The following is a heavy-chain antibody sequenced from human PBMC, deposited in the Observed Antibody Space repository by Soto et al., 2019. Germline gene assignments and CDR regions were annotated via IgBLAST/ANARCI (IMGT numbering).Heavy chain of an antibody. V-gene: IGHV3-33*01. J-gene: IGHJ6*03. Sequence: PGGSLRLSCAASGFTFSSYGMHGVRQAPGKGLEWVAVIWYDGSNKYYADSVKGRFTISRDNSKNTLYLQMNSLRAEDTAVYYCARVSSTRPFYYMDVWGKGTTVTVS. D-gene: IGHD2-2*01. CDR3: ARVSSTRPFYYMDV. CDR2: IWYDGSNK. CDR1: GFTFSSYG.